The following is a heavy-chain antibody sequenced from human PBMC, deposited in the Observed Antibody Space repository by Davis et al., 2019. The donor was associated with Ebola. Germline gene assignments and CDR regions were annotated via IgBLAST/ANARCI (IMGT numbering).Heavy chain of an antibody. V-gene: IGHV3-30*02. J-gene: IGHJ4*02. Sequence: GESLKISCAASGFTFSSYGMHWVRQAPGKGLEWVAFIRYDGSNKYYADSVKGRFTISRDNSKNTLYLQMNSLRAEDTAVYYCAKSKKTTTVTTFSLDYWGQGTLVTVSS. CDR2: IRYDGSNK. D-gene: IGHD4-17*01. CDR1: GFTFSSYG. CDR3: AKSKKTTTVTTFSLDY.